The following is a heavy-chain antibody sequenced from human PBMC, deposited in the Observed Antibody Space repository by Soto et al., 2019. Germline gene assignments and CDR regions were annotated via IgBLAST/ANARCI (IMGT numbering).Heavy chain of an antibody. D-gene: IGHD4-17*01. V-gene: IGHV4-31*03. Sequence: PSETLSLTCTVSGGSIRSGGYYWSWVRHHPGKGLEWIGYIYYSGNTYYNPSLKSRVTLSVDTSKNQFSLKLSSVTAADTAVYYCARHDDYGDYVGFDYWGQGSLVTVSS. CDR3: ARHDDYGDYVGFDY. CDR1: GGSIRSGGYY. J-gene: IGHJ4*02. CDR2: IYYSGNT.